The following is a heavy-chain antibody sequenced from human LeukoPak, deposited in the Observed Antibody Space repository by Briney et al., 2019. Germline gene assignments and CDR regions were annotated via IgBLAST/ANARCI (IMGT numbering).Heavy chain of an antibody. CDR3: ARVLGITGTIFDAFDI. V-gene: IGHV3-21*01. CDR2: ISGSGTYM. J-gene: IGHJ3*02. D-gene: IGHD1-20*01. Sequence: PGGSLRLSCAASGFTFTTYKMNWVRQAPGKGLEWVSSISGSGTYMYYADSLKGRFTISRDNAKNSLYLQMNGLRAEDTAVYYCARVLGITGTIFDAFDIWGQGTMVTVSS. CDR1: GFTFTTYK.